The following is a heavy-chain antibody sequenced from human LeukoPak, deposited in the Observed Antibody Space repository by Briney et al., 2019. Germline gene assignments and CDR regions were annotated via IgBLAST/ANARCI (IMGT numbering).Heavy chain of an antibody. D-gene: IGHD2-2*01. J-gene: IGHJ5*02. CDR3: VTSGATYQLLSSWFDP. CDR2: ISSSGSTI. V-gene: IGHV3-11*01. Sequence: PGGSLRLSCAASGFTFSDYYMSWIRQAPGKGLEWVSYISSSGSTIYYADSVKGRFTISRDNAKNSLYLQMNSLRAEDTAVYYYVTSGATYQLLSSWFDPWGQGTLVTVSS. CDR1: GFTFSDYY.